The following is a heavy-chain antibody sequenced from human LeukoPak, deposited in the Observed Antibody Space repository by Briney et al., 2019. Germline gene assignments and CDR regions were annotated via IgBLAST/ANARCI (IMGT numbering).Heavy chain of an antibody. CDR2: ISGSGGST. CDR3: AKWYYDILTGYPYFDY. CDR1: GFTFSSYA. V-gene: IGHV3-23*01. J-gene: IGHJ4*02. D-gene: IGHD3-9*01. Sequence: GGSLRLSCAASGFTFSSYAMSWVRQAPGKGLEWVSAISGSGGSTYYADSVKGRFTISRDNSKNTLYLQMNSLRAEDTAVYYCAKWYYDILTGYPYFDYWGQGTLVTVSS.